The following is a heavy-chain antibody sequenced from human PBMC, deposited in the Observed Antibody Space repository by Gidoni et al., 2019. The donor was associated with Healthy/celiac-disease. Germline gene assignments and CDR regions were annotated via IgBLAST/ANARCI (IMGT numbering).Heavy chain of an antibody. CDR2: ISSRSSYI. CDR3: ARGRVKQLARDIDY. D-gene: IGHD6-6*01. V-gene: IGHV3-21*01. CDR1: GFTFSSYS. J-gene: IGHJ4*02. Sequence: EVQRVASGGGLVTPGGSLRPSCAASGFTFSSYSMNWVRQAPGKGLEWVSSISSRSSYINYADSVKGRVTIARDNAKNSLYLQMNSLRAEDTAVYYCARGRVKQLARDIDYWGQGTLVTVSS.